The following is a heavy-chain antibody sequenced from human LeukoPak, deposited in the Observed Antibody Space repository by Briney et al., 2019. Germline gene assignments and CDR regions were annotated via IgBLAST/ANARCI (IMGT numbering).Heavy chain of an antibody. CDR2: INHSGGT. Sequence: SETLSLTCAVYGGSFSGYYWSWIRQPPGKGLEWIGEINHSGGTNYNPSLKSRVTISVDTSKNQFSLKLSSVTAADTAVYYCARGVPRYCSSTSCYVSGFDYWGQGTLVTVSS. J-gene: IGHJ4*02. CDR3: ARGVPRYCSSTSCYVSGFDY. V-gene: IGHV4-34*01. D-gene: IGHD2-2*01. CDR1: GGSFSGYY.